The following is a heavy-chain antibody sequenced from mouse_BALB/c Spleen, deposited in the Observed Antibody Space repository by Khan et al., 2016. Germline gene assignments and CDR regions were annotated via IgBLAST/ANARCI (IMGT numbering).Heavy chain of an antibody. CDR1: GYSITSDYA. D-gene: IGHD1-2*01. CDR3: ARDYGYYYWYFDV. V-gene: IGHV3-2*02. CDR2: ISYSGST. Sequence: EVQLQESGPGLVKPSQSLSLTCTVTGYSITSDYAWNWIRQFPGNKLEWMGYISYSGSTNYNPSLKSRISITRDTSKNQSFLQLNSVTTEDTATYYCARDYGYYYWYFDVWGAGTTVTVSS. J-gene: IGHJ1*01.